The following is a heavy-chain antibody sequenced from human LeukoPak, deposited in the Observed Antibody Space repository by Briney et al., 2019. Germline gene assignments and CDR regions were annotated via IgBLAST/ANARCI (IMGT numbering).Heavy chain of an antibody. V-gene: IGHV1-58*02. Sequence: ASVKVSCKASGFTFTSSAMQWVRQARGQRLEWIGWIVVGSGNTNYAQKFQERVTITRDMSTSTAYMELSSLRSEDTAVYYCAAGPINCSGGSCYSSRAPFDYWGQGTLVTVSS. CDR1: GFTFTSSA. D-gene: IGHD2-15*01. CDR3: AAGPINCSGGSCYSSRAPFDY. J-gene: IGHJ4*02. CDR2: IVVGSGNT.